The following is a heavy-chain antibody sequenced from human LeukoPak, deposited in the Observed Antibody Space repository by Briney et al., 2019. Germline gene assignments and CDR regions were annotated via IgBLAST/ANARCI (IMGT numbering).Heavy chain of an antibody. CDR3: ARHREGLLWFGELPHPLDY. V-gene: IGHV4-30-2*01. J-gene: IGHJ4*02. CDR2: IYHSGST. Sequence: PSQTLSLTCAVSGGSISSGGYSWSWIRQPPGKGLEWIGYIYHSGSTYYNPSLKSRVTISVDRSKNQFSLKLSSVTAADTAVYYCARHREGLLWFGELPHPLDYWGQGTLVTVSS. CDR1: GGSISSGGYS. D-gene: IGHD3-10*01.